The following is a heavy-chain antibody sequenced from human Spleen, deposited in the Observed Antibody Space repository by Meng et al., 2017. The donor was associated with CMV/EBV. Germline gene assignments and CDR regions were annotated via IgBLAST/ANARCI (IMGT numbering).Heavy chain of an antibody. V-gene: IGHV4-4*02. CDR3: ARILPLAGYFDS. J-gene: IGHJ4*02. CDR2: IYHSGTT. CDR1: GGSISGPNW. Sequence: TCAASGGSISGPNWWTWVRQPPKKGLEWIGEIYHSGTTRYNPSLNSRVILSVDKSKNQISLKLTSLTAADTAVYYCARILPLAGYFDSWGQGTLVTVSS. D-gene: IGHD1-1*01.